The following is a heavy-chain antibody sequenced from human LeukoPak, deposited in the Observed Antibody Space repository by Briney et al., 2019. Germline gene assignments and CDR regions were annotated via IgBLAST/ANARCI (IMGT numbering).Heavy chain of an antibody. Sequence: SGPALVKPTHTLTLTCTFSGFSLSTSGMCVSWIRQPPVKEWEWLARIDWDDDKYYSTSLKTRLTISKDTSKNQVVLTMTNMDPVDTATYYCARIRDPAYSSSWYDDYWGQGTLVTVSS. J-gene: IGHJ4*02. V-gene: IGHV2-70*11. D-gene: IGHD6-13*01. CDR2: IDWDDDK. CDR1: GFSLSTSGMC. CDR3: ARIRDPAYSSSWYDDY.